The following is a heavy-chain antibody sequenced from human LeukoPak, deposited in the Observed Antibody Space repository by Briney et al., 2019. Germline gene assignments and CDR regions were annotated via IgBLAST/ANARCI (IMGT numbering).Heavy chain of an antibody. CDR1: GGSISSGGYS. CDR3: ARGKREWLAYYYYYGMDV. CDR2: IYYSGST. Sequence: SETLSLTCTVSGGSISSGGYSWSWIRQPPGKGLEWIGYIYYSGSTNYNPSLKSRVTISVDTSKNQFSLKLSSVTAADTAVYYCARGKREWLAYYYYYGMDVWGQGTTVTVSS. J-gene: IGHJ6*02. D-gene: IGHD6-19*01. V-gene: IGHV4-61*08.